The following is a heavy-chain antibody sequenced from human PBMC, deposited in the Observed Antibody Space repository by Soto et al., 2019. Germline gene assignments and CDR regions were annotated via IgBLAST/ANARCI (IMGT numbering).Heavy chain of an antibody. V-gene: IGHV3-30-3*01. CDR3: AKVVIPHGGVRYGLAV. Sequence: GGSLRLSCAASGFIFSSYTMHWVRQAPDKGLEWVAAISFVGNTEYYADSVRGRFIISRDISRNTLYLQMHSLRPEDTSLYYCAKVVIPHGGVRYGLAVWGQGTTVTVS. CDR2: ISFVGNTE. CDR1: GFIFSSYT. D-gene: IGHD2-21*01. J-gene: IGHJ6*02.